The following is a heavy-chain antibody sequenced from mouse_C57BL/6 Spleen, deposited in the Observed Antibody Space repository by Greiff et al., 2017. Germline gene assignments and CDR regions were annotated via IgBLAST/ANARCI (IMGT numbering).Heavy chain of an antibody. CDR3: AETGTGAMDD. Sequence: QVQLKESGPGLVQPSQSLSITCTVSGFSLTSYGVHWVRQSPGQGLEWLGVIWRGGGTDNNAAFISRLSISKDNSKSQVFFKMNSLQADDTAIYYCAETGTGAMDDWGQGTSVTVSS. J-gene: IGHJ4*01. CDR2: IWRGGGT. D-gene: IGHD4-1*01. CDR1: GFSLTSYG. V-gene: IGHV2-2*01.